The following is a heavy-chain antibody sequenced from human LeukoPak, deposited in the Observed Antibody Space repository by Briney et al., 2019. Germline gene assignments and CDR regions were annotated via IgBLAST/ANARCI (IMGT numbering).Heavy chain of an antibody. J-gene: IGHJ4*02. D-gene: IGHD2-15*01. CDR1: GYTFTSYY. V-gene: IGHV1-46*01. CDR2: INPSGGST. CDR3: ARDGGYCSGGSCYWPDY. Sequence: GASVKVSCKASGYTFTSYYMHWVRQAPGQGLEWMGIINPSGGSTSYAQKFQGRVTMTRDTSTSTVYMELSGLRSEDTAVYYCARDGGYCSGGSCYWPDYWGQGTLVTVSS.